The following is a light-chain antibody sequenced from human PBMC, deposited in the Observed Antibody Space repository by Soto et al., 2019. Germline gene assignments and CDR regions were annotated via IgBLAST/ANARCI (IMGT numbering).Light chain of an antibody. V-gene: IGKV3-15*01. Sequence: EIVMTQSPVTLSVSPGEKATLSCRASHDIRSDLAWSQQKPGQAPRLLMYGASIRATGLPARFSGSGSGTDFTLTISSLQSEDLAFYYCQQYINWTFGQGTKLEIK. CDR2: GAS. J-gene: IGKJ1*01. CDR3: QQYINWT. CDR1: HDIRSD.